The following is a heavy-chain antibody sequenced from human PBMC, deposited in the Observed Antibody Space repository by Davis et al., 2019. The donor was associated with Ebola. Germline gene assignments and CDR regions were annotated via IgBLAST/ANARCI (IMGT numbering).Heavy chain of an antibody. Sequence: ASVKVSCKASGGTFSSYAISWVRQAPGQGLEWMGWMNPNSGGTNYAQKFQGRVTMTRETSIGTAYMELSRLQSDDTAVYYCARETVTTGTKAFDIWGQGTMVTVSS. J-gene: IGHJ3*02. CDR1: GGTFSSYA. CDR3: ARETVTTGTKAFDI. D-gene: IGHD1-1*01. CDR2: MNPNSGGT. V-gene: IGHV1-2*02.